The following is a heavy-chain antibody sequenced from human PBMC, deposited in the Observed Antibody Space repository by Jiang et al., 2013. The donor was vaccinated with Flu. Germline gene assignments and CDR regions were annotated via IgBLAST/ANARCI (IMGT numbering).Heavy chain of an antibody. Sequence: SVKVSCKASGYTFTSYDINWVRQATGQGLEWMGWMNPNSGNTGYAQKFQGRVTMTRNTSISTAYMELSSLRSEDTAVYYCATGGVWQQLVTGYWGQGTLVTVSS. CDR3: ATGGVWQQLVTGY. V-gene: IGHV1-8*01. CDR2: MNPNSGNT. J-gene: IGHJ4*02. D-gene: IGHD6-13*01. CDR1: GYTFTSYD.